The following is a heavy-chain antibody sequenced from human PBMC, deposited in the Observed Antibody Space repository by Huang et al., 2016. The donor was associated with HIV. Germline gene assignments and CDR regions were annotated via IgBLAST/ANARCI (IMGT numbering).Heavy chain of an antibody. Sequence: QLQLQESGPGLVKPSETLSLTCTVSGGPISNSSHYWGWIRQPPGKGLEWIGSIDYSGATNHNSSLKSRVTMSVDASKSQISVNLISVTAADTALYYCVGYCTGGTCFEAFDIWGQGTRVTVSS. J-gene: IGHJ3*02. CDR1: GGPISNSSHY. CDR2: IDYSGAT. CDR3: VGYCTGGTCFEAFDI. V-gene: IGHV4-39*01. D-gene: IGHD2-8*02.